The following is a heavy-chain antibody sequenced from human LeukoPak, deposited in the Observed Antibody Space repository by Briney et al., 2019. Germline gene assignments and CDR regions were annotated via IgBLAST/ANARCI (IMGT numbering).Heavy chain of an antibody. J-gene: IGHJ4*02. CDR2: LNSDGSST. CDR3: AIMHRYYDGSGYWVQ. CDR1: GFTFSSYW. V-gene: IGHV3-74*01. D-gene: IGHD3-22*01. Sequence: GGSLRLSCAASGFTFSSYWMHWVRQAPGKGLVWVSRLNSDGSSTSYADSVKGRFTISRDNPRNTLYMQMNSLRAVDTAVYYCAIMHRYYDGSGYWVQWGQGTLVTVSS.